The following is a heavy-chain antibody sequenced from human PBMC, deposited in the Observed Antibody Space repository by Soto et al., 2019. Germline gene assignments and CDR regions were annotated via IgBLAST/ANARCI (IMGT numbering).Heavy chain of an antibody. Sequence: RRSLRLSCAASVFPLGRYGMSWVRQSPGKGLEWVSAVSPNGKAIYYADSVRGRLPISRGNSKNTLYLQMSRLRADDTAVYYCTRGEISRVRGTNNWFDPWGQGTLVTVSS. J-gene: IGHJ5*02. CDR2: VSPNGKAI. D-gene: IGHD3-10*01. V-gene: IGHV3-23*01. CDR1: VFPLGRYG. CDR3: TRGEISRVRGTNNWFDP.